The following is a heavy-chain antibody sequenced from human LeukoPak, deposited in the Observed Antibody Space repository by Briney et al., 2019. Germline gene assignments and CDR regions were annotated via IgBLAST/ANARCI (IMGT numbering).Heavy chain of an antibody. J-gene: IGHJ5*01. Sequence: PGRSLRLSCAASGFTFDTYALSWVRRAPGKRLEWVSAISGSVTNTYYAGSVKGQSTNSRDNSKGTVFLQMNRLRAEDTALYYCAKRRLSEGSGIGNWFDSWGQGTLVTVSS. CDR1: GFTFDTYA. CDR3: AKRRLSEGSGIGNWFDS. CDR2: ISGSVTNT. V-gene: IGHV3-23*01. D-gene: IGHD2/OR15-2a*01.